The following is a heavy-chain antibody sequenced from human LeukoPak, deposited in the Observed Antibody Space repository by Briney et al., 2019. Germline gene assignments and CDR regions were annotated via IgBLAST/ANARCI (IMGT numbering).Heavy chain of an antibody. CDR2: ISAYNGNT. J-gene: IGHJ4*02. CDR3: ARDDPQWLVFDY. D-gene: IGHD6-19*01. V-gene: IGHV1-18*04. CDR1: GYTFTSYG. Sequence: ASVKVSCKASGYTFTSYGISWVRQAPGRGLEWMGWISAYNGNTNYAQKLQGRVTMTTDTSTSTAYMELRSLRSDDTAVYYCARDDPQWLVFDYWGQGTLVTVSS.